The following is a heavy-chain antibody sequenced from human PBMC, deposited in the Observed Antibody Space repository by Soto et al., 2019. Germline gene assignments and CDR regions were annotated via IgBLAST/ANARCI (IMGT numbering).Heavy chain of an antibody. D-gene: IGHD2-15*01. V-gene: IGHV3-11*01. CDR1: GFTFSDYY. CDR3: ARDPASHCSGGSCYGNWFDP. Sequence: GGSLRLSCAASGFTFSDYYMSWIRQAPGKGLEWVSYISSSGSTIYYADSVKGRFTISRDNAKNSLYLQMNSLRAEDTAVYYCARDPASHCSGGSCYGNWFDPWGQGTLVTVSS. J-gene: IGHJ5*02. CDR2: ISSSGSTI.